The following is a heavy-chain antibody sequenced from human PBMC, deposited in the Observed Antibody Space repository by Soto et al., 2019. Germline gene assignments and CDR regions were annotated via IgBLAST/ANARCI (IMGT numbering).Heavy chain of an antibody. CDR1: GFTFSSYA. J-gene: IGHJ1*01. D-gene: IGHD1-1*01. CDR2: IGSSGGNT. Sequence: EVQLLESGGGLVQPGGSLRLSCAASGFTFSSYAMSWVRQTPGKGLEWVSGIGSSGGNTYYADSAKGRFTISRDNSKNTVFLQMNRLRAEGTGVYFCSKGCVSERTDAENIQYWGQGNLVTVSS. CDR3: SKGCVSERTDAENIQY. V-gene: IGHV3-23*01.